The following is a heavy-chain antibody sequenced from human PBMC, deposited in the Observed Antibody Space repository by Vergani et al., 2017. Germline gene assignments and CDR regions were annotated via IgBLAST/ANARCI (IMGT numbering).Heavy chain of an antibody. CDR1: GFTFSSYA. Sequence: EVQLLESGGGLVQPGGSLRLSCAASGFTFSSYAMSWVRQAPGKGLEWVSAISGSGGSTSYADSVKGLFTISRDNSKNTLYLQMNSLRTEDTAGSYCAKDSSKTGIAARPVAFDIWGQGTMVTVSS. CDR3: AKDSSKTGIAARPVAFDI. CDR2: ISGSGGST. J-gene: IGHJ3*02. D-gene: IGHD6-6*01. V-gene: IGHV3-23*01.